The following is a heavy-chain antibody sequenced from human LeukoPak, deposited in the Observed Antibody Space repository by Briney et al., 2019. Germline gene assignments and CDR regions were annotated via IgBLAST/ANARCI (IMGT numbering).Heavy chain of an antibody. Sequence: GGSLRLSCAASGFTFSSYDMNWVRQAPGKGLEWVSYISSSGTTIDYADSVKGRFTISRDNAKNSLYLQMSSLRAEDTAVHYCARDPSPVLRRNYFDYWGQGTLVTVSS. CDR3: ARDPSPVLRRNYFDY. J-gene: IGHJ4*02. CDR1: GFTFSSYD. CDR2: ISSSGTTI. V-gene: IGHV3-48*03. D-gene: IGHD2-8*01.